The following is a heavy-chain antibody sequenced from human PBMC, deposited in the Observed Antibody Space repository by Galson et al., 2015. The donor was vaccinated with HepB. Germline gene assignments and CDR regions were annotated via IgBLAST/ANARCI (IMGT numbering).Heavy chain of an antibody. J-gene: IGHJ4*02. CDR2: INPNSGGT. V-gene: IGHV1-2*06. D-gene: IGHD6-6*01. CDR3: ARRTREAARFDY. Sequence: SVKVSCKASGYTFTSYDINWVRQAPGQGLEWMGRINPNSGGTNYAQKFQGRVTMTRDTSISTAYMELSRLRSDDTAVYYCARRTREAARFDYWGQGTLVTVSS. CDR1: GYTFTSYD.